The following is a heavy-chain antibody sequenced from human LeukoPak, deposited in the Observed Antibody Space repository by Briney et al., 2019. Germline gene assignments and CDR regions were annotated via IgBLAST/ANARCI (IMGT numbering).Heavy chain of an antibody. J-gene: IGHJ4*02. V-gene: IGHV4-59*01. Sequence: SETLSLTWTVSGGSISSYYWSWIRQPPGKGLEWIGYIYYSGSTNYNPSLKGRVTISVDTSKKQFSLKLTSVTAADTAVYYCARLGGYYFDYWGQGTLVAVSS. D-gene: IGHD3-22*01. CDR2: IYYSGST. CDR1: GGSISSYY. CDR3: ARLGGYYFDY.